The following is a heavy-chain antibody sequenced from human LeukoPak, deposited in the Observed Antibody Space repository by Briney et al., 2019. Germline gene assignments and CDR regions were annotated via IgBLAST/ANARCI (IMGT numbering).Heavy chain of an antibody. Sequence: SETLSLTCTVSGGSISSSSYYWGWIRQPPGKGLEWIGSIYYSGSTYYNPSPKSRVTISVDTSKNQFSLKLSSVTAADTAVYYCARSDSFEIEGADADFFDYWGQGTLVTVSS. CDR1: GGSISSSSYY. J-gene: IGHJ4*02. CDR3: ARSDSFEIEGADADFFDY. V-gene: IGHV4-39*01. CDR2: IYYSGST. D-gene: IGHD1-26*01.